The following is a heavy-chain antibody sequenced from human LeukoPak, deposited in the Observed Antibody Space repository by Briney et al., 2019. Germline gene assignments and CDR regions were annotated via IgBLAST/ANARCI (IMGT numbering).Heavy chain of an antibody. J-gene: IGHJ4*02. CDR3: AGYCSSTSCSTFDY. CDR1: GVSITTYY. D-gene: IGHD2-2*01. CDR2: IYYSGST. V-gene: IGHV4-59*01. Sequence: PSETLSLTCTVSGVSITTYYWSWIRQPPGKGLEWIGNIYYSGSTNYNPSLKSRVTISVDTSKNHFSLKLSSVTAADTAVYYCAGYCSSTSCSTFDYWGQGTLVTVSS.